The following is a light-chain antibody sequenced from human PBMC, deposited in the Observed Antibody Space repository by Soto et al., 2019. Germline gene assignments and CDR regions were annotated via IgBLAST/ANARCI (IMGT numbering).Light chain of an antibody. Sequence: QSVLTQPASVSGSPGQSITISCTGTSSDVGNYIYVFWFQQHPGKAPKLIISEVSNRPSGVSSRFSGSKSGNTASLTISGLQAEDEGDYYCSSYTSSYTWIFGGGTKVTVL. V-gene: IGLV2-14*01. CDR1: SSDVGNYIY. J-gene: IGLJ3*02. CDR2: EVS. CDR3: SSYTSSYTWI.